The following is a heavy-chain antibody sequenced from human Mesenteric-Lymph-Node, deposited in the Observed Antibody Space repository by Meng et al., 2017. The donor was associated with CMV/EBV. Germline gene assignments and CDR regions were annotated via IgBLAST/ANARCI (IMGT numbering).Heavy chain of an antibody. CDR1: GYTFTSYG. D-gene: IGHD6-13*01. J-gene: IGHJ4*02. CDR3: ARDRATASSDS. Sequence: CQTSGYTFTSYGTSWVRQSPGQGLEWMGWISGYNGNINYVQKFQGRVTMTIDTSTSTSYMELRSLRSDDTAVYYRARDRATASSDSWGQGTLVTVSS. V-gene: IGHV1-18*04. CDR2: ISGYNGNI.